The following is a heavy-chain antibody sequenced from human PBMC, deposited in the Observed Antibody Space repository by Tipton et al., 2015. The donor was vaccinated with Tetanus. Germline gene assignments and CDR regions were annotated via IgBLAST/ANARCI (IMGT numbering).Heavy chain of an antibody. V-gene: IGHV4-4*07. Sequence: TLSLTCTVSGVSISSYYWSWIRQPAGKGLEWIGHISNGNPDYSGSLKSRVALSVDTSKNEVSLKLRSVTAADTGVYYCARGITNGYNRRLDYWGQGILVAVSP. CDR1: GVSISSYY. CDR2: ISNGNP. CDR3: ARGITNGYNRRLDY. J-gene: IGHJ4*02. D-gene: IGHD5-24*01.